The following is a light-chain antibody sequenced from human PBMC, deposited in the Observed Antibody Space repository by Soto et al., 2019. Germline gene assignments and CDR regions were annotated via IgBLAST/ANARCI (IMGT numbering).Light chain of an antibody. CDR3: QQRSNWPPEFT. CDR2: DAV. Sequence: EIVLTQSPAYLSLTPGERVTLSCRASQSITSYLAWYQKKPGQTPRLLIYDAVNRATGVPDRFSGGGSGTDFTLTISSLEAEDSVVYYCQQRSNWPPEFTFGQGTRVEIK. CDR1: QSITSY. V-gene: IGKV3-11*01. J-gene: IGKJ2*01.